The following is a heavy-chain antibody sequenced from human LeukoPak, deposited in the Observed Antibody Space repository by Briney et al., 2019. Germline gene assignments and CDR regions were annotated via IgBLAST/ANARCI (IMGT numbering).Heavy chain of an antibody. D-gene: IGHD2-15*01. J-gene: IGHJ4*02. Sequence: PGGSLSLSCVVSGFTFSSYAMSWVRQAPGKGLEWVSGISGSGGSTFYADSVKGRFTISRDNSKNTVYLQMNRLRAEDTALYYCAKDMIVVVATAREYFDYWGQGTLVTVSS. CDR2: ISGSGGST. CDR3: AKDMIVVVATAREYFDY. V-gene: IGHV3-23*01. CDR1: GFTFSSYA.